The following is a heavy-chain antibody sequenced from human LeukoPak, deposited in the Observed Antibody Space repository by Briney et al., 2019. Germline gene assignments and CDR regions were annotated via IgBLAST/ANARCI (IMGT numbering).Heavy chain of an antibody. Sequence: PSETLSLTCTVSGGSISTYYWSWIRQPPGKGLEWIGYIYYTGSTSYNPSLKSRVTISVDTSKNQFSLKLSSVTAADTAVYYCARHQDSSGIVGDYWGQGTLVTVSS. V-gene: IGHV4-59*08. CDR3: ARHQDSSGIVGDY. D-gene: IGHD3-22*01. J-gene: IGHJ4*02. CDR1: GGSISTYY. CDR2: IYYTGST.